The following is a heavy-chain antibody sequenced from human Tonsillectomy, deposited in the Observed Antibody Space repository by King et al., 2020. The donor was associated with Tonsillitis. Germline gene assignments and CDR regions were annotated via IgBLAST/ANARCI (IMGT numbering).Heavy chain of an antibody. CDR1: GFTFSNAW. V-gene: IGHV3-15*01. J-gene: IGHJ4*02. D-gene: IGHD3-22*01. CDR3: TTDDTDYYDSSGYYWF. Sequence: VQLVESGGGLVKPGGSLRLSCAASGFTFSNAWMSWVRQAPGKGLEWVGRIKSKTDCGTTDYAAPVKGRFTISRDDSKNTLYLQMNSLKTEDTAVYYCTTDDTDYYDSSGYYWFWGQGTLVTVSS. CDR2: IKSKTDCGTT.